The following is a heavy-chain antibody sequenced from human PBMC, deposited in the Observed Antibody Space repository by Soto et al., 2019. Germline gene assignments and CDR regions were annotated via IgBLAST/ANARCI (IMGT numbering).Heavy chain of an antibody. V-gene: IGHV3-11*05. CDR3: ARDLRYGAFDF. D-gene: IGHD5-18*01. CDR2: ISTGSSYT. CDR1: GLTFSDYY. Sequence: QVQLVESGGGSVRPGGSLRLSCAASGLTFSDYYMSWIRQAPGKGLEWVSDISTGSSYTNYADSVKGRFTISRDNAKNSMYLQMNSLRAEDTAVYYCARDLRYGAFDFWGQGTMVTVSS. J-gene: IGHJ3*01.